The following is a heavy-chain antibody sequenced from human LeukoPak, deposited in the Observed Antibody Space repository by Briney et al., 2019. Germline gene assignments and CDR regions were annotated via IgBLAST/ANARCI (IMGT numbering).Heavy chain of an antibody. CDR3: ARQGYCSGGSCYPYYYYYYGMDV. D-gene: IGHD2-15*01. J-gene: IGHJ6*02. Sequence: GESLKISCKGSGYIFTNYWIGWVRQMPGKGLEWMGIIYPVDSDTRYSPSFQGQVTISADKSISTAYLQWSSLKASDTAMYYCARQGYCSGGSCYPYYYYYYGMDVWGQGTTVTVSS. V-gene: IGHV5-51*01. CDR2: IYPVDSDT. CDR1: GYIFTNYW.